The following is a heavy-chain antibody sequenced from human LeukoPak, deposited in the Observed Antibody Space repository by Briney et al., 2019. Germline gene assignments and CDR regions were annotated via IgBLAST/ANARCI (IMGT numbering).Heavy chain of an antibody. Sequence: ASVKVSCRASGYTFTAHYIHWVRQAPGQGLEWMGIIDPSGGSTSYAQKFQGRVTMTRDATTSTVYLELSSLRSEDTAVYYCARDFGEMPNYWGQGTLVTVSS. CDR2: IDPSGGST. CDR3: ARDFGEMPNY. V-gene: IGHV1-46*01. J-gene: IGHJ4*02. CDR1: GYTFTAHY. D-gene: IGHD5-24*01.